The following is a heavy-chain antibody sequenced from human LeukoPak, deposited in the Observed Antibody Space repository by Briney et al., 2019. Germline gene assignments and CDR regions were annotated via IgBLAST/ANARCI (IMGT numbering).Heavy chain of an antibody. CDR3: ARDQYYYDSSGYYYSGWFDP. CDR2: RKQDGSEK. Sequence: GGSLRLSCAASGFTFSSYWMSWVRQAPGKGLEWVANRKQDGSEKYYVDSVKGRFTISRDNAKNSLYLQMNSLRAEDTAVYYCARDQYYYDSSGYYYSGWFDPWGQGTLVTVSS. V-gene: IGHV3-7*01. CDR1: GFTFSSYW. J-gene: IGHJ5*02. D-gene: IGHD3-22*01.